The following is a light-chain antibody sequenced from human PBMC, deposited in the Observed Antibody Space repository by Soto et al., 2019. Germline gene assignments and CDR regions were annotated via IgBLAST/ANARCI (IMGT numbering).Light chain of an antibody. CDR3: QQYNIYSWT. CDR2: RAS. J-gene: IGKJ1*01. Sequence: DIQMTQSLSTLSASVGDRVTITCRASHSINTWLAWFQQKPGKAPKLLIYRASSLQSGVPSRFSGSGSGTEFTLTISSLQPDDFATYFCQQYNIYSWTFGQGTKVEI. CDR1: HSINTW. V-gene: IGKV1-5*03.